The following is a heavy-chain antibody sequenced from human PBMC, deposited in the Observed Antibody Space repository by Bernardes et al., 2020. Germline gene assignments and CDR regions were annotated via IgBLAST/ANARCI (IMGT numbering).Heavy chain of an antibody. CDR1: GFTVSSNY. Sequence: GGSLRLSCAASGFTVSSNYMSWFRQAPGKGLAWVAVIWHDGTNKYYADSVKGRLTISRDNSKNTLYLQMNSLRTEDTAVYYCARDSVSLSRFHYGMDVWGQGTTVTVSS. CDR2: IWHDGTNK. V-gene: IGHV3-33*08. D-gene: IGHD3-10*01. CDR3: ARDSVSLSRFHYGMDV. J-gene: IGHJ6*02.